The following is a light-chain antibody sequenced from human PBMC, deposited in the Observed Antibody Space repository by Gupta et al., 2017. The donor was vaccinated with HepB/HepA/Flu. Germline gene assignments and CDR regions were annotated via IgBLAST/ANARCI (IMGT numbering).Light chain of an antibody. J-gene: IGKJ4*01. CDR2: DAT. V-gene: IGKV1-33*01. Sequence: DIQMTPSPSSLSASVGDRVIITCQASQDISNYLNWYQQKPGKPPKLLIYDATNLETGVPSRFSGSGSGTDFTFTISSLQPEDIATYYCQQYDNRLTFGGGTKVEIK. CDR1: QDISNY. CDR3: QQYDNRLT.